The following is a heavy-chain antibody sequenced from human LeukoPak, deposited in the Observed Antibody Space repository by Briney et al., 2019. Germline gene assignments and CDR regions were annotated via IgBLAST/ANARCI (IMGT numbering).Heavy chain of an antibody. V-gene: IGHV3-23*01. D-gene: IGHD2/OR15-2a*01. CDR2: FSDSGDRT. CDR1: GFPFSSYP. J-gene: IGHJ1*01. CDR3: AKEVIWRYFHY. Sequence: GGSLRLSCTASGFPFSSYPMSWPPHAPGKGLEWLSAFSDSGDRTYYADSVKGRFTISRDNYKNTLYLQMSSLRAEDTAVYYCAKEVIWRYFHYWGQGSLVTVSS.